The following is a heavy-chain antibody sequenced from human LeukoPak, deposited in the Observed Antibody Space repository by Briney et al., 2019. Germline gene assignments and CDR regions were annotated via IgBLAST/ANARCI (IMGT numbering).Heavy chain of an antibody. Sequence: GASVKVSCKASGGTFSSYAISWVRQAPGQGLEWMGGIIPIFGTANYAQKFQGRVTMTRDMSTSTVYMELSSLRSEDTAVYYCAREAMDYYDSSGLARENLFDYWGQGTLVTVSS. V-gene: IGHV1-69*05. CDR2: IIPIFGTA. CDR1: GGTFSSYA. D-gene: IGHD3-22*01. CDR3: AREAMDYYDSSGLARENLFDY. J-gene: IGHJ4*02.